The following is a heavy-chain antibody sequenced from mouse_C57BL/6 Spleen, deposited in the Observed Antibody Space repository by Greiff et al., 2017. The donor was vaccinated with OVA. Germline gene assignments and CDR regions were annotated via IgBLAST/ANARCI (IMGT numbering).Heavy chain of an antibody. Sequence: VQLQQSGAELVMPGASVKLSCKASGYTFTSYWMHWVKQRPGQGLEWIGEIDPSDSYTNYNQKFKGKSTLTVDKSSSTAYMQLSSLTSEDSAVYYCARSLNYYGSSPHFDYWGQGTTLTVSS. D-gene: IGHD1-1*01. CDR2: IDPSDSYT. CDR3: ARSLNYYGSSPHFDY. V-gene: IGHV1-69*01. CDR1: GYTFTSYW. J-gene: IGHJ2*01.